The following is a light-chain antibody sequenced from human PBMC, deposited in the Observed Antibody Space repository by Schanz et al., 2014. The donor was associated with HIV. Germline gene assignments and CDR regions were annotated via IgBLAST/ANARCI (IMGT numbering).Light chain of an antibody. CDR3: SSFTSSSTL. Sequence: QSALTQPASVSGSPGQSITISCTGTSSDGGGYNYVSWYQQHPGKAPKLMIYDVRYRPSGVSNRFSGSKSDKTASLTISGLQVEDEADYYCSSFTSSSTLFGTGTKLTVL. CDR2: DVR. V-gene: IGLV2-14*01. CDR1: SSDGGGYNY. J-gene: IGLJ1*01.